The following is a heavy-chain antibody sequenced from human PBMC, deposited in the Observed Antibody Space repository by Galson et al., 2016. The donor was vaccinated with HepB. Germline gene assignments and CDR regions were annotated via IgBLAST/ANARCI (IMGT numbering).Heavy chain of an antibody. CDR2: ISAYNGNT. D-gene: IGHD3-10*01. J-gene: IGHJ4*02. CDR1: GYTFISYG. V-gene: IGHV1-18*01. CDR3: ARLAPPTTYYYGSGSYKNGLQLDY. Sequence: SVKVSCKASGYTFISYGISWVRQAPGQGLEWMGWISAYNGNTNYAQKVQGRVTMTTDTSTSTAYMELSRLRSEDTAVYYCARLAPPTTYYYGSGSYKNGLQLDYCGQGTLVTV.